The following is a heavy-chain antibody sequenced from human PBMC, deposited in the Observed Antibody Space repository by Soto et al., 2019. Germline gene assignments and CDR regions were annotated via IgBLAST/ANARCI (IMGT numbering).Heavy chain of an antibody. D-gene: IGHD3-10*01. J-gene: IGHJ4*02. CDR2: IKKKADGGTT. Sequence: PGGSLSLSCAASGFTFGNAWMRWVRQTPGKGLEWVGLIKKKADGGTTDYAEPLKGRFTISRDDSKNTLYLQMNSLKTEDKAVYYCTTDTYYYGSGSQVFDYWGQGTLVTVSS. V-gene: IGHV3-15*01. CDR3: TTDTYYYGSGSQVFDY. CDR1: GFTFGNAW.